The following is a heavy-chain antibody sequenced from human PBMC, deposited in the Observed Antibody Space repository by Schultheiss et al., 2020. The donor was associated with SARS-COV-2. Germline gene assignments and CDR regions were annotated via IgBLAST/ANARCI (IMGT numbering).Heavy chain of an antibody. CDR2: INHRGRA. D-gene: IGHD3-9*01. CDR3: ARGGLLLRYFDWLSRDSDAFDI. CDR1: GGSFSGYY. J-gene: IGHJ3*02. V-gene: IGHV4-34*01. Sequence: SETLSLTCAVYGGSFSGYYWSWTRQPPGKGLEWIGEINHRGRANYNPSLKSRGTISVDTSKNQFSLNLNSVTAADTAVYYCARGGLLLRYFDWLSRDSDAFDIWGQGTMVTVSS.